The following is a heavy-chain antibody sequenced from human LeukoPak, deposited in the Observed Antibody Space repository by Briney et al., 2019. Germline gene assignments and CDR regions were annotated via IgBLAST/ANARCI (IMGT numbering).Heavy chain of an antibody. CDR2: IYHSGST. CDR3: ASDSPYGGSSFDY. V-gene: IGHV4-38-2*01. CDR1: GYSISSGYY. D-gene: IGHD4-23*01. J-gene: IGHJ4*02. Sequence: SETLSLTCAVSGYSISSGYYWGWIRQPPGKGLEWIGSIYHSGSTYYNPSLKSRVTISVDTSKNQFSLKLSSVTAADTAVYYCASDSPYGGSSFDYWGQGTLLTVSS.